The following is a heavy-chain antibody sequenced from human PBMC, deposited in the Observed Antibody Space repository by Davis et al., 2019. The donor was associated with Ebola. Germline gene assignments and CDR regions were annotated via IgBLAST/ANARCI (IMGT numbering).Heavy chain of an antibody. CDR1: VITFSSYA. V-gene: IGHV3-23*01. D-gene: IGHD1-26*01. CDR3: AKSPWSGSFDY. CDR2: ISGSGGST. Sequence: GESLKISCTDSVITFSSYAMPWVRHAPGKGLEWVSAISGSGGSTYYADSLKGRFTVSRDNSKNTVYLQMYSLRAEDTARYYCAKSPWSGSFDYWGQGTPVTVSS. J-gene: IGHJ4*02.